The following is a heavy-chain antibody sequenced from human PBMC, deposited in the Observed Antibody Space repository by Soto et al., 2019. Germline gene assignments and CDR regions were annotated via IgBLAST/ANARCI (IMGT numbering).Heavy chain of an antibody. V-gene: IGHV3-15*07. J-gene: IGHJ4*02. CDR2: IKSKTDGGTT. CDR3: TTDGPYYDFWSGWDLASNDY. Sequence: GGSLRLSCAASGFTFSNAWMNWVRQAPGKGLEWVGRIKSKTDGGTTDYAAPVKGRFTISRDDSKNTLYLQMNSLKTEDTAVYYCTTDGPYYDFWSGWDLASNDYWGQGTLVTVSS. D-gene: IGHD3-3*01. CDR1: GFTFSNAW.